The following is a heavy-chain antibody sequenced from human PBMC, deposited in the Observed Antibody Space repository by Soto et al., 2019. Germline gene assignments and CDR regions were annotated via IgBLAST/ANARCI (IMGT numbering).Heavy chain of an antibody. D-gene: IGHD5-18*01. Sequence: PGGSLRLSCSASGFTFSSYAMHWVRQAPGKGLEYVSAISSNGGSTYYADSMKGRFTISRDNSKNTLYLQMSSLRAEDTAVYYCVKAAMATYYYYGMDVWGQGTTVTVSS. CDR3: VKAAMATYYYYGMDV. CDR1: GFTFSSYA. V-gene: IGHV3-64D*06. CDR2: ISSNGGST. J-gene: IGHJ6*02.